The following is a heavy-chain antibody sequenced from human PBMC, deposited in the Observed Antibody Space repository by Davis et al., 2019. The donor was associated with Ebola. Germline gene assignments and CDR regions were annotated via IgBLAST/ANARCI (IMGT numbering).Heavy chain of an antibody. Sequence: GESLKISCAASGFTFSDYYMSWIRQAPGKGLEWVSYISSSGSTIYYADSVKGRFTISRDNAKNSLYLQMNSLRAEDTAVYYCAKDVRGYNSRDAFDIWGQGTMVTVSS. J-gene: IGHJ3*02. CDR1: GFTFSDYY. D-gene: IGHD5-18*01. CDR2: ISSSGSTI. CDR3: AKDVRGYNSRDAFDI. V-gene: IGHV3-11*01.